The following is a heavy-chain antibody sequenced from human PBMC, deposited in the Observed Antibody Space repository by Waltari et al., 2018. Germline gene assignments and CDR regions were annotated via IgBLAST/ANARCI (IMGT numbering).Heavy chain of an antibody. V-gene: IGHV4-59*01. CDR1: GGSISSYY. D-gene: IGHD3-10*01. CDR3: ARDWTPMVRGLGVESYYYYGMDV. CDR2: IYYSGRT. J-gene: IGHJ6*02. Sequence: QVQLQESGPGLVKPSETLSLTCTVSGGSISSYYWSWIRQPPGKGLEWIGYIYYSGRTNYNPSLKSRGTISVDTAKNQFSLKLSSVTAADTAVYYCARDWTPMVRGLGVESYYYYGMDVWGQGTTVTVSS.